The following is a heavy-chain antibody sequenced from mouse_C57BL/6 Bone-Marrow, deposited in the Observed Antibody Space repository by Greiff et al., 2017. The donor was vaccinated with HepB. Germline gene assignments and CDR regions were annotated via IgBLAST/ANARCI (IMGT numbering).Heavy chain of an antibody. CDR3: ARLTFLYYYAMDY. CDR2: IDPSDSYT. CDR1: GYTFTSYW. V-gene: IGHV1-69*01. Sequence: QVQLQQPGAELVMPGASVKLSCKASGYTFTSYWMHWVKQRPGQGLEWIGEIDPSDSYTNYNQKFKDKATLTADKSSSTAYMQLSSLTYEDSAVYYCARLTFLYYYAMDYWGQGTSVTVSS. J-gene: IGHJ4*01.